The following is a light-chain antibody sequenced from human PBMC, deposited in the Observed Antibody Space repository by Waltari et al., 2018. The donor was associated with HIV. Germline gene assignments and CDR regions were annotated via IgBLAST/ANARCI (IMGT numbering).Light chain of an antibody. Sequence: QSVLTQPPSVSGAPGQTVTVSCTGSPSNLGANFDVHWYQHLPGTAPKPLIYGNNNRPSGVPARFSGSRSGSSASLAITGLQAEDEADYYCQSYDNVLTAVIFGGGTKVTVL. CDR3: QSYDNVLTAVI. J-gene: IGLJ2*01. CDR2: GNN. CDR1: PSNLGANFD. V-gene: IGLV1-40*01.